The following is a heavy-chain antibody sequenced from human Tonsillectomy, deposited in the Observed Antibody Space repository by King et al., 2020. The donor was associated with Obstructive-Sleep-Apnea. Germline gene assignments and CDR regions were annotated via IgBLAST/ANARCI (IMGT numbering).Heavy chain of an antibody. D-gene: IGHD2/OR15-2a*01. CDR2: LSGSGGST. Sequence: VQLVESGGGLVQPGGSLRLSCAASGFTFSSYAMTWVRQAPGKGLEWVSALSGSGGSTYYADSVKGRFTISRANSKNTLYLQMNSLRAEDTAVYFCAKDSVSGTYFPDYWGHGTLVTVSS. J-gene: IGHJ4*01. CDR3: AKDSVSGTYFPDY. V-gene: IGHV3-23*04. CDR1: GFTFSSYA.